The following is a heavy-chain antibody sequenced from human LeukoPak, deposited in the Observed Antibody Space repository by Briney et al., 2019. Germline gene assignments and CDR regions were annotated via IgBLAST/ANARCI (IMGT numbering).Heavy chain of an antibody. CDR3: VRGVYSSGYYYYFDS. D-gene: IGHD3-22*01. Sequence: SETLSLTCTVSGGPISTYYWSWIRQSPGKGLEWIGYIYHTGSSSYNPSLRGRVSISVDTSKNQFSLRLSSVTVADTAIYYCVRGVYSSGYYYYFDSWGQGALVTVSS. CDR2: IYHTGSS. V-gene: IGHV4-59*01. J-gene: IGHJ4*02. CDR1: GGPISTYY.